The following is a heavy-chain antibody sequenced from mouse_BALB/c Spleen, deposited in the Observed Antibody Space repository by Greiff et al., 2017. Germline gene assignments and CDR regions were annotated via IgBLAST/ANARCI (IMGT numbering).Heavy chain of an antibody. CDR2: IYPSDSFT. CDR3: TRLDGEFAY. Sequence: QVQLKQPGAELVRPGASVKLSCKASGYTFTSYWINWVKQRPGQGLEWIGNIYPSDSFTNYNQKFKDKATLTVDKSSSTAYLQLSSPTSEDSAVYYCTRLDGEFAYWGQGTLVTVSA. J-gene: IGHJ3*01. CDR1: GYTFTSYW. D-gene: IGHD2-3*01. V-gene: IGHV1-69*02.